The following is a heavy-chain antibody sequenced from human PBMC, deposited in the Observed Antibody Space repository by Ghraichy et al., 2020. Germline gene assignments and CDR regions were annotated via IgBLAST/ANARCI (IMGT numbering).Heavy chain of an antibody. J-gene: IGHJ6*02. V-gene: IGHV3-48*02. Sequence: GGSPRLSCVGSGFTFGSYSMNWVRQSPGKRLEWVSYITSSSSFISYADSVKGRFTISRDNAQNSLSLQMNSLTDEDTAVYYCARGSRVVRFYYYDGMDVWGQGTTVTVSS. CDR2: ITSSSSFI. CDR1: GFTFGSYS. CDR3: ARGSRVVRFYYYDGMDV. D-gene: IGHD4-23*01.